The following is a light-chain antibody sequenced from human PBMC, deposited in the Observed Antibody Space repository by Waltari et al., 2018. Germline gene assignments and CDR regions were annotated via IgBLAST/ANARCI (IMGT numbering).Light chain of an antibody. CDR3: ASYIPGSTLV. J-gene: IGLJ3*02. CDR2: DVT. Sequence: QSALTQPASVSGSPGQSITISGTGSSSDVGRYNYVYWYQQFPDRAPKLIIYDVTNRPSGVSNRFSGSKSANTASLTISGLQPEDEADYYCASYIPGSTLVFGGGTKLTVL. V-gene: IGLV2-14*01. CDR1: SSDVGRYNY.